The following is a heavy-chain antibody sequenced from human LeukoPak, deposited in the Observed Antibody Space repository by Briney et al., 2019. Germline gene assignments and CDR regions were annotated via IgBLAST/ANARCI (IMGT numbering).Heavy chain of an antibody. CDR3: VRTSGWYSSWFDP. CDR1: GYTFTRYW. Sequence: GESLKISCKGSGYTFTRYWIGWVRQMPGKGLEWMAIIYPGDSDTRYSLSFQGQVTISVDKSISTAYMQWSSLKASDTAIYYCVRTSGWYSSWFDPWGQGTLVTVSS. D-gene: IGHD6-19*01. J-gene: IGHJ5*02. V-gene: IGHV5-51*01. CDR2: IYPGDSDT.